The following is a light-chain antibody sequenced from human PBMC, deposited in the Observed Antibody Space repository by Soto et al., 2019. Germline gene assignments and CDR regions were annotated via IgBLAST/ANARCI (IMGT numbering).Light chain of an antibody. CDR3: QQYYSPPGT. V-gene: IGKV4-1*01. J-gene: IGKJ1*01. CDR2: WAS. CDR1: QSVLYNSNNKNY. Sequence: DIVMTQSPDSLAVSLGERATINCKSGQSVLYNSNNKNYLAWYQQKPGQPPRLLIYWASTRTSGVHGRFSGSGSRADSTPTSSSLQAEDVAVYCCQQYYSPPGTFGQGTRVEIK.